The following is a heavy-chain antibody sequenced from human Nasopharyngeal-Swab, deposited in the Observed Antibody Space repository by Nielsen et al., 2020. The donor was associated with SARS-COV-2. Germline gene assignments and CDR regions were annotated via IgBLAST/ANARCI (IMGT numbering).Heavy chain of an antibody. D-gene: IGHD3-10*01. CDR3: ARANLGYYYGSGSYAFDI. CDR2: IGTAGDT. J-gene: IGHJ3*02. Sequence: GGSLRLSCAASGFTFSSYDMHWARQATGKGLEWVSAIGTAGDTYYPGSVKGRFTISRENAKNSLYLQMNSLRAGDTAVYYCARANLGYYYGSGSYAFDIWGQGTMVTVSS. V-gene: IGHV3-13*01. CDR1: GFTFSSYD.